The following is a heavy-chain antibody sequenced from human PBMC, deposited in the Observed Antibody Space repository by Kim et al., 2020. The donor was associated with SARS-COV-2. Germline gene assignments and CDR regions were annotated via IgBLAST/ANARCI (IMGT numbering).Heavy chain of an antibody. V-gene: IGHV4-34*01. J-gene: IGHJ5*02. CDR2: INHSGST. CDR3: AREIGGATTRRGRNWFDP. CDR1: GGSFSGYY. Sequence: SETLSLTCAVYGGSFSGYYWSWIRHPPGKGLEWIGEINHSGSTNYNPSLKSRVTISVDTSKNQFSLKLSSVTAADTAVYYCAREIGGATTRRGRNWFDPWGQGTLVTVSS. D-gene: IGHD1-26*01.